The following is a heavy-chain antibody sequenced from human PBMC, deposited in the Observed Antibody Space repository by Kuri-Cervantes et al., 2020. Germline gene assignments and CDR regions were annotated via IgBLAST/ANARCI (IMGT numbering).Heavy chain of an antibody. CDR1: GFTFSSYA. Sequence: GGSLRLSCAASGFTFSSYAMHWVRQAPGKGLEWVAVISYDGSNKYYADSVKGRFTISRDNSKNTLYLQMNSLRAEDTAVYYCARESIAAAGIGWGQGTLVTVSS. J-gene: IGHJ4*02. V-gene: IGHV3-30*01. CDR2: ISYDGSNK. CDR3: ARESIAAAGIG. D-gene: IGHD6-13*01.